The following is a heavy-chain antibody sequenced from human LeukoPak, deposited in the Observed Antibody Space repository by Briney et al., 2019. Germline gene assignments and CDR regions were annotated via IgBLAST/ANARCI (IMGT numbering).Heavy chain of an antibody. CDR3: ARGLGDYYDTSGYYYAVPAH. D-gene: IGHD3-22*01. Sequence: ASVKVSCKASGYTFTTYDITWVRQATGQGLEWMGWMNPNSGDTAYAQKFQGRVAMTRDTSITTAYMEQSSLRSEDTAVYYCARGLGDYYDTSGYYYAVPAHWGQGTLVTVSS. V-gene: IGHV1-8*01. CDR1: GYTFTTYD. J-gene: IGHJ4*02. CDR2: MNPNSGDT.